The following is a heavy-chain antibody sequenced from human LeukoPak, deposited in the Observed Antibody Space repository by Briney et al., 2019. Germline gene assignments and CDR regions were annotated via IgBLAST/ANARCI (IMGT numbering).Heavy chain of an antibody. CDR2: ISYDGSNK. Sequence: GGSLRLSCAASGFTFSSYGMHWVRQAPGKGLEWVAVISYDGSNKYYADSVKGRFTISRDNSKNTLYLQMNSLRAEDTAVYYCAKDGTAQRGFDYWGQGTLVTVSS. D-gene: IGHD6-25*01. V-gene: IGHV3-30*18. J-gene: IGHJ4*02. CDR1: GFTFSSYG. CDR3: AKDGTAQRGFDY.